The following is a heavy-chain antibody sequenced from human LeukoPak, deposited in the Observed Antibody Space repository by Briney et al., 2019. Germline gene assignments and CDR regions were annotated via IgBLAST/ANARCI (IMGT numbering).Heavy chain of an antibody. J-gene: IGHJ4*02. CDR3: ASRPRYVWGSYRRKGFDY. CDR2: IYYSGST. Sequence: SETLSLTCTVSGGSISSSSYYWGWIRQPPGKGLEWIGSIYYSGSTYYNPSLKSRVTISVDTSKNQFSLKLSSVTAADTAVYYCASRPRYVWGSYRRKGFDYWGQGTLVTVSS. V-gene: IGHV4-39*07. CDR1: GGSISSSSYY. D-gene: IGHD3-16*02.